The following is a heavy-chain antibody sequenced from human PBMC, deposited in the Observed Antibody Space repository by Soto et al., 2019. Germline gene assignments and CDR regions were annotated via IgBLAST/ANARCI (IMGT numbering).Heavy chain of an antibody. Sequence: GASVKVSCKASGYTFTSYAMHWVRQAPGQRLEWIGWINAGNGNTKYSQKFKGRVTITRDTSASTAYMELSSLRSEDTAVYYCARDIGDYYDSAGGDYWGQGTLVTVSS. J-gene: IGHJ4*02. CDR2: INAGNGNT. CDR1: GYTFTSYA. D-gene: IGHD3-22*01. V-gene: IGHV1-3*01. CDR3: ARDIGDYYDSAGGDY.